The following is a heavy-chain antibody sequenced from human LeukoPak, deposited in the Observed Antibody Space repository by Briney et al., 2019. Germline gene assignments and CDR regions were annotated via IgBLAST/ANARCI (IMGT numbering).Heavy chain of an antibody. CDR3: AKGQPGGTQLPSWAPSYFDY. J-gene: IGHJ4*02. D-gene: IGHD5-18*01. V-gene: IGHV3-30*18. CDR1: GFTFSSSG. Sequence: PGGSLRLSCAASGFTFSSSGMHWVRQAPGKGLEWVAVIFYDGSIKYYADSVKGRFTISRDNSKNTLYLQMNSLRAEDTAVYYCAKGQPGGTQLPSWAPSYFDYWGQGTLVTVPS. CDR2: IFYDGSIK.